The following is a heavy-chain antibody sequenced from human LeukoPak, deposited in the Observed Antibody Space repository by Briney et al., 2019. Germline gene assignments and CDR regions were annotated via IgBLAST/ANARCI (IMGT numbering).Heavy chain of an antibody. J-gene: IGHJ4*02. D-gene: IGHD6-19*01. CDR2: ISYDGSNK. Sequence: GGSLRLSCAASGFTFSSYAMHWVRQAPGKGLEWVAVISYDGSNKYYADSVKGRFTISRDNSKNTLYLQMNSLRAEDTAVYYCARDGPGIAVAGTPFDYWGQGTLVTVSS. CDR1: GFTFSSYA. V-gene: IGHV3-30-3*01. CDR3: ARDGPGIAVAGTPFDY.